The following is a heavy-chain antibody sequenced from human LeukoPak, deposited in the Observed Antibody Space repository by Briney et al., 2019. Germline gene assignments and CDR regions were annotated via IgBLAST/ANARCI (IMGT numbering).Heavy chain of an antibody. CDR2: ISWNSGNI. V-gene: IGHV3-9*01. J-gene: IGHJ4*02. Sequence: GGSLRLSCAASGFTFDDYAMHWVRQAPGKGLKWVSGISWNSGNIGYADSVKGRFTISRDNAKNSLYLQMNSLRAEDTALYYCARDPYYSSSSPFFDYWGQGTLVTVSS. CDR1: GFTFDDYA. CDR3: ARDPYYSSSSPFFDY. D-gene: IGHD6-6*01.